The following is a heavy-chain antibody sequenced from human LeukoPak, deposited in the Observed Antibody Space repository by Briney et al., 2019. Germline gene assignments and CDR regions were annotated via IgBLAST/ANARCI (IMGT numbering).Heavy chain of an antibody. D-gene: IGHD1-1*01. J-gene: IGHJ4*02. CDR1: GLTFSIQA. V-gene: IGHV3-23*01. Sequence: PGGSLRLSCAASGLTFSIQAMSWVRQAPGKGLEWVSTISDSGGSTYYADSVKGRFTISRDNFKNTLYLQMNSLRAEDTAVYYCAKGVPGSIPDWGQGTLVTVSS. CDR2: ISDSGGST. CDR3: AKGVPGSIPD.